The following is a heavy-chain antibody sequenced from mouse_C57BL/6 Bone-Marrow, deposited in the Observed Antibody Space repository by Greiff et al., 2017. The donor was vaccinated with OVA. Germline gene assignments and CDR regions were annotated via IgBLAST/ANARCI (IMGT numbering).Heavy chain of an antibody. D-gene: IGHD1-1*01. CDR1: GFTFSSYA. CDR3: ARDSSYYYGSRSYWYFDV. Sequence: DVKLVESGGGLVKPGGSLKLSCAASGFTFSSYAMSWVRQTPEKRLEWVATISDGGSYTYYPDNVKGRFTISRDNAKNNLYLQMSHLKSEDTAMYYCARDSSYYYGSRSYWYFDVWGTGTTVTVSA. J-gene: IGHJ1*03. V-gene: IGHV5-4*01. CDR2: ISDGGSYT.